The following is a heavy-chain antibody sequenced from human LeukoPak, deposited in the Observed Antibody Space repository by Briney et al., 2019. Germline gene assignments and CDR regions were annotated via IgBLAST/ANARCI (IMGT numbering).Heavy chain of an antibody. CDR1: GGSISSYY. Sequence: SETLSLTCTVSGGSISSYYWSWIRQPPGKGLEWIGYIYYSGSTNYNPSLKSRVTISVDTSKNQFSLKLSSVTAADTAVYCCARVAANWFDPWGQGTLVTVSS. J-gene: IGHJ5*02. V-gene: IGHV4-59*01. CDR3: ARVAANWFDP. CDR2: IYYSGST. D-gene: IGHD6-25*01.